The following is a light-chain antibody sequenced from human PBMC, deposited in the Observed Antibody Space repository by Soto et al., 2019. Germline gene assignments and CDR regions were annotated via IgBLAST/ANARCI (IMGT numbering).Light chain of an antibody. Sequence: DIHMTQSPSSLSASFGDRVTITFLASQNIINYLNWYQQKPGKAPQLLIYVASRLESGVPSRFSGSGSGTDFTLTISSLQPEDFATYYCQQSYNAPITFGQGTRLEIK. CDR1: QNIINY. J-gene: IGKJ5*01. CDR3: QQSYNAPIT. V-gene: IGKV1-39*01. CDR2: VAS.